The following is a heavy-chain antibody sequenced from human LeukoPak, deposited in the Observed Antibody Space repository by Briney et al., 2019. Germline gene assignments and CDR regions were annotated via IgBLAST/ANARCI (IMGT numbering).Heavy chain of an antibody. D-gene: IGHD2-15*01. CDR1: GFTFSSYE. Sequence: PGGSLRLSCAASGFTFSSYEMNWVRQAPGKGLEWDSYISSSGSTIYYAVSVKGRFTIARDNAKKALYLQMNSLRAGDTTVYYCALRRSMYCSGGSCYSGYYGMGVCGKRTTGTVSS. CDR2: ISSSGSTI. CDR3: ALRRSMYCSGGSCYSGYYGMGV. V-gene: IGHV3-48*03. J-gene: IGHJ6*04.